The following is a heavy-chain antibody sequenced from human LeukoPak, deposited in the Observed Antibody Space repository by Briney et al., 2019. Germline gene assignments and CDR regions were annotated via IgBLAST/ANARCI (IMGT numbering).Heavy chain of an antibody. D-gene: IGHD3-22*01. Sequence: SETLSLTCTVSGGSVSSTHYWGWIRQPPGKGLEWIGSIYYGGSTYYNASLRSRVATSVDTSKNQFSLKLSSVTAADTAVYYCAKSTYYYDTFVNAFDLWGQGTVVTVSS. J-gene: IGHJ3*01. CDR2: IYYGGST. CDR3: AKSTYYYDTFVNAFDL. CDR1: GGSVSSTHY. V-gene: IGHV4-39*07.